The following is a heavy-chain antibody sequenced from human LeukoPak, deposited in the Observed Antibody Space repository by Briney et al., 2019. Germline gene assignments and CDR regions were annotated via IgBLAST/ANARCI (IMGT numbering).Heavy chain of an antibody. CDR3: ARDYGSGSYYNLFYFDY. J-gene: IGHJ4*02. D-gene: IGHD3-10*01. CDR1: GGSISSYY. V-gene: IGHV4-59*12. CDR2: IYYSGST. Sequence: SETLSLTCTVPGGSISSYYWSWIRQPPGKGLEWIGYIYYSGSTYYNPSLKSRVTISVDTSKNQFSLKLSSVTAADTAVYYCARDYGSGSYYNLFYFDYWGQGTLVTVSS.